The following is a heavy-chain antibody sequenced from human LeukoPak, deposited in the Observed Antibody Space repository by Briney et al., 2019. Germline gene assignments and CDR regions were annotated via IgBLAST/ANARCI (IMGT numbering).Heavy chain of an antibody. Sequence: ASVKVSCKASGYTFTSYDINWVRQATGQGLEWMGWMNPNSGNTGYAQKFQGRVTMTRNTSISTAYMELSSLRSEDTAVYYCANDPIPGLPYCDWSSQPKRSWFDPWGQGTLVTVSS. D-gene: IGHD3-9*01. V-gene: IGHV1-8*01. J-gene: IGHJ5*02. CDR3: ANDPIPGLPYCDWSSQPKRSWFDP. CDR1: GYTFTSYD. CDR2: MNPNSGNT.